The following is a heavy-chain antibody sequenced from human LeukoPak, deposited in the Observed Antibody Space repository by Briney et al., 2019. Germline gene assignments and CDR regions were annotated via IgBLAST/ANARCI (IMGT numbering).Heavy chain of an antibody. Sequence: GGSLRLSCAAPGFTFSSYAMHWVRQAPGKGLEWVAVISYDGSNKYYADSVKGRFTISRDNSKNTLYLQMNSLRAEDTAVYYCARDIVGATGYWGQGTLVAVSS. CDR1: GFTFSSYA. CDR2: ISYDGSNK. D-gene: IGHD1-26*01. V-gene: IGHV3-30-3*01. CDR3: ARDIVGATGY. J-gene: IGHJ4*02.